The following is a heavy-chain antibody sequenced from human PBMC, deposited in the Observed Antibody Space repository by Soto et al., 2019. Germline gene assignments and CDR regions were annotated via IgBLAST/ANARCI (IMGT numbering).Heavy chain of an antibody. D-gene: IGHD3-10*02. CDR1: GGSFSGHY. Sequence: QVQLQQWGAGLLKPSETLSLTCGVYGGSFSGHYWSWIRQPPGKGLEWLGEINHTGSTNYNPSLKSRVTISVDTSKNQFSLKLSSVTAADTAVYYCARGSTFGELLPDYYYYGMDVWGQGTTVTVSS. CDR2: INHTGST. V-gene: IGHV4-34*01. J-gene: IGHJ6*02. CDR3: ARGSTFGELLPDYYYYGMDV.